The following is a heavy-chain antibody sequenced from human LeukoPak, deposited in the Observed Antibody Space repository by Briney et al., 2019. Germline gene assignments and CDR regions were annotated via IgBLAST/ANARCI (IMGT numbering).Heavy chain of an antibody. CDR3: AKERREQSRDNYFYY. CDR1: GFTFSNYA. Sequence: GGSLRLSCVASGFTFSNYAMSWVRLAQGRGLEWVSVISGSGLTTFYADSVKGRFTISRDNSKYTLYLQMNSLRAEDTAVYYCAKERREQSRDNYFYYWGQGTLVTVSS. V-gene: IGHV3-23*01. J-gene: IGHJ4*02. CDR2: ISGSGLTT. D-gene: IGHD1-26*01.